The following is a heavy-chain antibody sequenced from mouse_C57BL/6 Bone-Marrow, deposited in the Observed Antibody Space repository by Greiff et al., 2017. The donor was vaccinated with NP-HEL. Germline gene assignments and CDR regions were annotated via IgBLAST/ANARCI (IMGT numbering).Heavy chain of an antibody. J-gene: IGHJ1*03. CDR3: TTWGYYYGSSYWYFEV. CDR2: IDPEDGDT. Sequence: VQLQQSGAELVRPGASVKLSCTASGFNIKDYYMHWVKQRPEQGLEWIGRIDPEDGDTEYAPKFQGKATMTADTSSNTAYLQLSSLTSEDTAVYYCTTWGYYYGSSYWYFEVWGTGTTVTVSS. CDR1: GFNIKDYY. D-gene: IGHD1-1*01. V-gene: IGHV14-1*01.